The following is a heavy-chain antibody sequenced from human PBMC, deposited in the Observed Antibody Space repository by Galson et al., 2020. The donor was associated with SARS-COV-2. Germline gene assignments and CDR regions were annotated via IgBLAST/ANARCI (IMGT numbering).Heavy chain of an antibody. D-gene: IGHD3-9*01. CDR1: GFTFSSYE. J-gene: IGHJ6*03. V-gene: IGHV3-48*03. CDR3: ARGDKGYYYYYYYMDV. CDR2: ISSSGSTI. Sequence: GGSLRLSCAASGFTFSSYEMNWVRQAPGKGLEWVSYISSSGSTIYYADSVKGRFTISRDNAKNSLYLQMNSLRAEDTAVYYCARGDKGYYYYYYYMDVWGKGTTVTVSS.